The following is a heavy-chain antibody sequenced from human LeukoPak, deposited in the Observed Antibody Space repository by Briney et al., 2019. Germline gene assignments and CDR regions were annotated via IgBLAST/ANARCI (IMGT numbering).Heavy chain of an antibody. D-gene: IGHD3-10*01. CDR1: GFTFINYV. Sequence: PGGSLRLSCAASGFTFINYVVSWVRQAPGKGLEWVSGISGSGGSTSYADSVKGRFTISRDNSKNTLYLQMNSLRAEDTAVYYCAKGSGSGTVIDYWGQGTLVTVSS. CDR3: AKGSGSGTVIDY. J-gene: IGHJ4*02. CDR2: ISGSGGST. V-gene: IGHV3-23*01.